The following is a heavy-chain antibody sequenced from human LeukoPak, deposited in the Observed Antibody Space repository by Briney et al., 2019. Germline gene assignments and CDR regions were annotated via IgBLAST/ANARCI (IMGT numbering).Heavy chain of an antibody. CDR2: ISSSGSTI. J-gene: IGHJ4*02. V-gene: IGHV3-11*01. D-gene: IGHD6-19*01. Sequence: GGSLRLSCAASGFTFSDYYMSWIRQAPGKGLEWVSYISSSGSTIYYADSVKGRFTISRDNAKNSLYLQMNSLRAEDTAVYYCARRGMWLVRSYYFDYWGQGTLVTVSS. CDR3: ARRGMWLVRSYYFDY. CDR1: GFTFSDYY.